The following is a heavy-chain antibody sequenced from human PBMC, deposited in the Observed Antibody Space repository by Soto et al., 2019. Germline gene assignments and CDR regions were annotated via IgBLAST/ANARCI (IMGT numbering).Heavy chain of an antibody. Sequence: TLSLTCTVSGGSISSYYWSWIRQPPGKGLEWIGYIYYSGSTNYNPSLKSRVTISVDTSKNQFSLKLSSVTAADTAVYYCARGGGSYIIDYWRQGTLVTVSS. CDR1: GGSISSYY. CDR2: IYYSGST. D-gene: IGHD1-26*01. CDR3: ARGGGSYIIDY. V-gene: IGHV4-59*01. J-gene: IGHJ4*02.